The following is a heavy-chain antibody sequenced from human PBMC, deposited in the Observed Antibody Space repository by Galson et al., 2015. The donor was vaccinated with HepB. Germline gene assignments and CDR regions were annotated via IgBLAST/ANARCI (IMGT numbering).Heavy chain of an antibody. D-gene: IGHD6-13*01. CDR3: ARGAAPGDGYFDS. V-gene: IGHV3-53*01. CDR2: IFSEGAT. Sequence: SLRLSCAASGFIVSSYDMNWVRQAPGKGLEWVSAIFSEGATKYADSVRGPFTISRDNSKNIVYLQMNSLRTEDTAVYYCARGAAPGDGYFDSCSQGTLVTLSS. J-gene: IGHJ4*02. CDR1: GFIVSSYD.